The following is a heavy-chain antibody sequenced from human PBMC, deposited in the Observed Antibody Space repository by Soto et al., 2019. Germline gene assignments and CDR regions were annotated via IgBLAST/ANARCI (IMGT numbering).Heavy chain of an antibody. Sequence: QVQLQESGPGLVKPSETLSLTCTVSGGSISSYYWSWIRQPPGKGLEWNGYIYYSGSTNYNPSLKSRVTLSVDTAKNQFSLKLSSVTAADTAVYYCARGTGYWGYYYYYGMDVWGQGTTVTVSS. CDR2: IYYSGST. D-gene: IGHD3-9*01. J-gene: IGHJ6*02. V-gene: IGHV4-59*01. CDR3: ARGTGYWGYYYYYGMDV. CDR1: GGSISSYY.